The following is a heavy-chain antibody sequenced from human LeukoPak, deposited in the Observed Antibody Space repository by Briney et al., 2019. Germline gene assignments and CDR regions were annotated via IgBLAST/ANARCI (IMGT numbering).Heavy chain of an antibody. CDR3: ARGGIQSTVAAFDY. CDR2: ISTNGGIT. CDR1: GFTFSHYA. Sequence: GGSLRLSCAASGFTFSHYAMHWVRQAPGKGLEYVSTISTNGGITYYANSVMGRFTISRDNSKNTLYLQMGSLRADDMAVYYCARGGIQSTVAAFDYWGQGTLVTVSS. D-gene: IGHD4-23*01. V-gene: IGHV3-64*01. J-gene: IGHJ4*02.